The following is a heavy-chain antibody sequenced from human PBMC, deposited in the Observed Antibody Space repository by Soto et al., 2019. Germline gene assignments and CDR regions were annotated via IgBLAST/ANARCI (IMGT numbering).Heavy chain of an antibody. V-gene: IGHV3-23*01. Sequence: GGSLRLSCAASEFTFSNYAMSWVRQAPGKGLEWVSAISYGGGTTYYADSVKGRFTISRDNSKNTLYLQMNSLRAEDTAVYYCAKEGGVRGGYFDYWGQGTLVTVSS. J-gene: IGHJ4*02. D-gene: IGHD3-10*01. CDR3: AKEGGVRGGYFDY. CDR1: EFTFSNYA. CDR2: ISYGGGTT.